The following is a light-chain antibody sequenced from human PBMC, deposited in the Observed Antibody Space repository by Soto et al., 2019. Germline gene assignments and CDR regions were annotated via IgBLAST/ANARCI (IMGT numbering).Light chain of an antibody. CDR2: EAS. J-gene: IGKJ4*01. CDR3: LQNAHCPLT. V-gene: IGKV3-11*01. Sequence: EIVLTQSPATLSLSPGERATLSCSASQSVGNNLHWYQQKPGQSPGLLIYEASTRATGIPARFSGSGSGTDFTLTISSLAPEDFAVYYCLQNAHCPLTFGGGTKVEFK. CDR1: QSVGNN.